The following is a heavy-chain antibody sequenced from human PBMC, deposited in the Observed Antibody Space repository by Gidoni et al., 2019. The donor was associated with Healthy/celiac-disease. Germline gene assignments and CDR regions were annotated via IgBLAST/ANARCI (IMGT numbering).Heavy chain of an antibody. CDR2: ISSSSSYI. Sequence: EVQLVESGGGMVKPGGSLRLSCAASGFPFCSYSMTWVRQAPGKGLEWVSSISSSSSYIYYADSVKGRFTISRDNAKNSLYLQKNSLRAEDTAVYYCARVYYDSSGADAFDIWGQGTMVTVSS. CDR1: GFPFCSYS. V-gene: IGHV3-21*01. D-gene: IGHD3-22*01. J-gene: IGHJ3*02. CDR3: ARVYYDSSGADAFDI.